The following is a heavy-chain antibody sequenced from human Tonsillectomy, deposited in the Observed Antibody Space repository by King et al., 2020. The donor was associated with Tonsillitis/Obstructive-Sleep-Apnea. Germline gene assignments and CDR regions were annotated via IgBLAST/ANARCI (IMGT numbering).Heavy chain of an antibody. D-gene: IGHD4-17*01. CDR1: GLTFSSYA. J-gene: IGHJ6*03. V-gene: IGHV3-30*01. Sequence: EQLVQSGGGVVQPGRSLRLSCAASGLTFSSYAMHWVLQAPGKGLEWVAVISYDGSNKYYAESVKGRFTLSRDNSKNTLYLQMNSLRADDTAVYYCAREPTVTHSYYYYYYMDVWGKGTTVTVSS. CDR3: AREPTVTHSYYYYYYMDV. CDR2: ISYDGSNK.